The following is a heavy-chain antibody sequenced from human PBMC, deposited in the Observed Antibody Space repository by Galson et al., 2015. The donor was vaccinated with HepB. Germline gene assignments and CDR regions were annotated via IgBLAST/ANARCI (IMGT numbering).Heavy chain of an antibody. CDR1: GYTFTSYG. Sequence: SVKVSCKASGYTFTSYGISWVRQAPGQGLEWMGWISAYNGNTNYAQKLQGRVTMTTDTSTSTAYMELRSLRSDDTAVYYCARVPLGSITMVRGPNDYWGQGTLVTVSS. V-gene: IGHV1-18*01. D-gene: IGHD3-10*01. CDR2: ISAYNGNT. J-gene: IGHJ4*02. CDR3: ARVPLGSITMVRGPNDY.